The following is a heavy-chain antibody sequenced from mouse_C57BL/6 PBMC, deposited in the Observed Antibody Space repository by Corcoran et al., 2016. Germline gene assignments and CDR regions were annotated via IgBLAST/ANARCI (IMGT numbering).Heavy chain of an antibody. V-gene: IGHV1-18*01. CDR1: GYTFTDYN. CDR2: INPNNGGT. Sequence: EVQLQQSGPELVKPGASVKIPCKASGYTFTDYNMDWVKQSHGRSLEWIGDINPNNGGTIYNQKFKGKATLTVDKSSSTAYMELRSLTSEDTAVYYCASSYYGSLDWFAYWGQGTLVTVSA. CDR3: ASSYYGSLDWFAY. J-gene: IGHJ3*01. D-gene: IGHD1-1*01.